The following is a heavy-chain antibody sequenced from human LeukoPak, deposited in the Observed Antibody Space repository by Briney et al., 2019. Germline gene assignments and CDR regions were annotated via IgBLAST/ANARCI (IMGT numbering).Heavy chain of an antibody. J-gene: IGHJ3*02. V-gene: IGHV3-7*01. CDR3: ARDCAGSCYALVTDAFDI. CDR2: IKQDGSEK. Sequence: GGSLRLSCAASGFTFSSYWMSWVRQAPGKGLEWVANIKQDGSEKYYVDSVKGRFTISRDNAKNSLYLQMNSLRAEDTAVYYCARDCAGSCYALVTDAFDIWGQGTMVTVSS. CDR1: GFTFSSYW. D-gene: IGHD2-2*01.